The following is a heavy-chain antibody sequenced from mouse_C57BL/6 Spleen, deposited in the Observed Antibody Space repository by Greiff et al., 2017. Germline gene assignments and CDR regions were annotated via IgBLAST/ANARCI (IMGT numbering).Heavy chain of an antibody. J-gene: IGHJ4*01. CDR3: ASDYDPYYAMDY. V-gene: IGHV5-17*01. Sequence: EVMLVESGGGLVKPGGSLKLSCAASGFTFSDYGMHWVRQAPEKGLEWVAYISSGSSTIYYADTVKGRFTISRDNAKNTLFLHMTSLRSEDTAMYDCASDYDPYYAMDYWGQGTSVTVSS. CDR1: GFTFSDYG. CDR2: ISSGSSTI. D-gene: IGHD2-4*01.